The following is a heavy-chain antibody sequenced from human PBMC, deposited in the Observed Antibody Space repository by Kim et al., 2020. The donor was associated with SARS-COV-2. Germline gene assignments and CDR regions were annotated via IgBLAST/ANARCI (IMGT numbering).Heavy chain of an antibody. J-gene: IGHJ4*02. Sequence: SETLSLTCAVYGGSFSGYYWSWIRQPPGKGLEWIGEINHGGSTNYNPSLKSRVNISIDTSKNQFSLKLTSVGAADTAVYYCATGYSSGPFDSWGQGTLVTVSS. D-gene: IGHD6-19*01. V-gene: IGHV4-34*01. CDR3: ATGYSSGPFDS. CDR2: INHGGST. CDR1: GGSFSGYY.